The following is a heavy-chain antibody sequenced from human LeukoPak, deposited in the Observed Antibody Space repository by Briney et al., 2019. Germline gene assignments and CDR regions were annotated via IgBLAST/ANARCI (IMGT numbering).Heavy chain of an antibody. CDR3: ASAIFWDGDGQSTFDY. CDR2: IIPILGIA. V-gene: IGHV1-69*04. D-gene: IGHD5-24*01. J-gene: IGHJ4*02. Sequence: ASVKVSCKASGGTFSSYAISWVRQAPGQGLEWMGRIIPILGIANYAQKFQGRVTITADKSTSTAYMELSSLRSEDTAVYYCASAIFWDGDGQSTFDYWGQGTLVTVSS. CDR1: GGTFSSYA.